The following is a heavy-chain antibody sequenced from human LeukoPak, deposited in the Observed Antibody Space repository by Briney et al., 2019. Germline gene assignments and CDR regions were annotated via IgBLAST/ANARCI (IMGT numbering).Heavy chain of an antibody. D-gene: IGHD2-2*01. CDR2: ISGSGGST. Sequence: PGGSLRRSCAASGFTFSSYAMSWVRQAPGKGLEWVSAISGSGGSTYYADSVKGRFTISRDNSKNTLYLQMNSLRAEDTAVYYCATPRYQPLVSPPNDYWGQGTLVTVSS. J-gene: IGHJ4*02. CDR3: ATPRYQPLVSPPNDY. CDR1: GFTFSSYA. V-gene: IGHV3-23*01.